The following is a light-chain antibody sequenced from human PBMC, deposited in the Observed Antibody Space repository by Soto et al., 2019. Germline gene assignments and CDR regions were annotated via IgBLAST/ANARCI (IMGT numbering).Light chain of an antibody. CDR1: SGHNSYA. V-gene: IGLV4-69*01. CDR2: LNSDGSH. Sequence: QPVLTQPPSASASLGPSVKLTCTLSSGHNSYAIAWHQQQPEKGPRYLMKLNSDGSHSKGDGIPDRFSGSSSGAERYLTISRLQSEDEADYYCQTWSTDIRVFGGGTKLTVL. CDR3: QTWSTDIRV. J-gene: IGLJ3*02.